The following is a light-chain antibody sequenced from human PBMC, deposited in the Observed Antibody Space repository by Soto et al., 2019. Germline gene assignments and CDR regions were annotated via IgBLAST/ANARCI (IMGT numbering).Light chain of an antibody. V-gene: IGKV1-5*03. J-gene: IGKJ4*01. CDR2: KAS. CDR1: QSISSW. Sequence: DSQMTQYPSTLSASVGDRVTITCRASQSISSWLAWYQQKPGKAPKLLISKASTLHSGVPPRFSGNGSGTEFTLIISLLQPDEFATYYCQQYESYPMTVGGGTKVEIK. CDR3: QQYESYPMT.